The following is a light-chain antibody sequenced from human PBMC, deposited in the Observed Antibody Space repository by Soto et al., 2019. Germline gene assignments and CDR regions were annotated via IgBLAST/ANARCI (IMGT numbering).Light chain of an antibody. CDR1: QSVSNY. V-gene: IGKV3-15*01. CDR3: QQYGTSEII. J-gene: IGKJ5*01. CDR2: GAS. Sequence: EIVMTQSPATLSVSPGERATLSCRASQSVSNYLGWYQQKPGQAPRLLIYGASTRATGIPARFSGSGSGTEFTLSISRVEPEDFAVFYCQQYGTSEIIFGQGTRLEIK.